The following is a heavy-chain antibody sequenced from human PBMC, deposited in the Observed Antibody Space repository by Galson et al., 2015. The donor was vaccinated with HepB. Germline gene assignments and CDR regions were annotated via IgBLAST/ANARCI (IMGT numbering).Heavy chain of an antibody. J-gene: IGHJ4*02. CDR2: ISSSGSTI. CDR3: ARGDILTGYFIDY. CDR1: GFTFSDYY. V-gene: IGHV3-11*01. Sequence: SLRLSCAASGFTFSDYYMSWIRQAPGKGLKWVSYISSSGSTIYYADSVKGRFTISRDNAKNSLYLQMNSLRAEDTAVYYCARGDILTGYFIDYWGQGTLVTVSS. D-gene: IGHD3-9*01.